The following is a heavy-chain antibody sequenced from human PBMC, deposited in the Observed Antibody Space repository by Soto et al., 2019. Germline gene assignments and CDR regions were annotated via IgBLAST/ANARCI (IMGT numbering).Heavy chain of an antibody. V-gene: IGHV3-48*01. CDR1: GFTFSSYS. CDR3: AGSNGYFVRAF. D-gene: IGHD3-22*01. J-gene: IGHJ4*02. Sequence: PGGSLRLSCAASGFTFSSYSMTWVRQAPGKGLEWVSYISSSSSTTVYAASVKGRFTISRDTSKNTVYLQMNSLRVDDTAIYYCAGSNGYFVRAFWGQGTPVTVSS. CDR2: ISSSSSTT.